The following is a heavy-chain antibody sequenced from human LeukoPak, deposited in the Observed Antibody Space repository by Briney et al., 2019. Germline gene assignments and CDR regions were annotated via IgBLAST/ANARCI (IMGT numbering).Heavy chain of an antibody. Sequence: SETLSLTCAVYGGSFSGYYWSWIRQPPGKGLEWIGEINHSGSTNYNPSLKSRVTISVDTSKNQFSLKLSSVTAADTAVYYCARSRKVGWLQFKPFDYWGQGTLVTVSS. J-gene: IGHJ4*02. CDR1: GGSFSGYY. V-gene: IGHV4-34*01. CDR2: INHSGST. D-gene: IGHD5-24*01. CDR3: ARSRKVGWLQFKPFDY.